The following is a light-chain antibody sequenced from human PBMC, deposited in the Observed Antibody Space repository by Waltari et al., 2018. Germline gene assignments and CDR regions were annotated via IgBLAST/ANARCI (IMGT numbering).Light chain of an antibody. CDR1: SSDVGGHHF. V-gene: IGLV2-8*01. CDR2: EVS. J-gene: IGLJ2*01. CDR3: TSYAGSNILV. Sequence: QSALTQPPTASGSPGQSVTISCTGTSSDVGGHHFVSWYQRHPGKVPKLMIHEVSKRPSGVPDRFSGSKSGDTASLTVSGLQAEDEADYYCTSYAGSNILVFGGGTKLTVL.